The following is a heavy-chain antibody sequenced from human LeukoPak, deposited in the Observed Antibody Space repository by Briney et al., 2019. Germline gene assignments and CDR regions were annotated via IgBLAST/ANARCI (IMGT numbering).Heavy chain of an antibody. J-gene: IGHJ4*02. CDR1: GGSISSYY. CDR3: ARGHDYYDSSGLFND. CDR2: IYYSGST. Sequence: SETLSLTCTVSGGSISSYYWSWIRQPPGKGLEWIGYIYYSGSTNYNPSLKSRVTISVDTSKNQFSLKLSSVTAADTAVYYCARGHDYYDSSGLFNDWGQGTLVTVSS. V-gene: IGHV4-59*01. D-gene: IGHD3-22*01.